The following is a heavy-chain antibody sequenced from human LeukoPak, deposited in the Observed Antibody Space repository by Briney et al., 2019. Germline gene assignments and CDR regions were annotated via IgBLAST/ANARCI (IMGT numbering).Heavy chain of an antibody. CDR3: AGVDTDVDDSYYIDF. CDR2: VYQSGIT. D-gene: IGHD5-18*01. Sequence: SETLSLTCTVSGGSISSGGHYWSWIRQPPGKGLEWIGYVYQSGITYYNPSLKSRVTISVDRSKNQFPLELSSVTAADTAVYYCAGVDTDVDDSYYIDFWGQGTLVTVSS. CDR1: GGSISSGGHY. J-gene: IGHJ4*02. V-gene: IGHV4-30-2*01.